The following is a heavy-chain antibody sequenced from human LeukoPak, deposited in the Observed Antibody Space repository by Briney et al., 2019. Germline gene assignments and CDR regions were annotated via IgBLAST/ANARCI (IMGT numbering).Heavy chain of an antibody. D-gene: IGHD6-13*01. CDR3: ARDRQQLVRGDYFDY. CDR2: IYYSGST. CDR1: GGSISSSSYY. Sequence: SETLSLTCTVSGGSISSSSYYWGWIRQPPGKGLEWIGSIYYSGSTYYNPPLKSRVTISVDTSKNQFSLRLSSVTAADTAVYYCARDRQQLVRGDYFDYWGQGTLVTVSS. V-gene: IGHV4-39*07. J-gene: IGHJ4*02.